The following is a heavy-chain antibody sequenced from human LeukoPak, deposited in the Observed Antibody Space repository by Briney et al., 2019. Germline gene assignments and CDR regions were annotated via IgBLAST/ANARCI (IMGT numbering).Heavy chain of an antibody. D-gene: IGHD1-26*01. CDR2: INHSGST. J-gene: IGHJ4*02. Sequence: SETLSLTCAVYGGSFSGYYWSWIRQPPGKGLEWIGEINHSGSTNYNPSLKSRVTISVDTSKNQFSLKLSSVTAADTAVYYCARGPGSYYRGLGYYFDYWGQGTLVTVSS. CDR3: ARGPGSYYRGLGYYFDY. V-gene: IGHV4-34*01. CDR1: GGSFSGYY.